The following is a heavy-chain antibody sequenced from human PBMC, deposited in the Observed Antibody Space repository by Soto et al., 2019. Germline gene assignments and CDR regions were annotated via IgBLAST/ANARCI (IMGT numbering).Heavy chain of an antibody. J-gene: IGHJ5*02. CDR3: AGFSEVAATEINWFDP. D-gene: IGHD2-15*01. CDR2: IYYSGST. V-gene: IGHV4-30-4*01. CDR1: GASINSGDYY. Sequence: LSLTCTVSGASINSGDYYWSWIRQPPGKGLEWIGYIYYSGSTYYNPSLKSRVTISVDTSKNQFSLKLSSVTAADTAVYYCAGFSEVAATEINWFDPWGQGTLVTVSS.